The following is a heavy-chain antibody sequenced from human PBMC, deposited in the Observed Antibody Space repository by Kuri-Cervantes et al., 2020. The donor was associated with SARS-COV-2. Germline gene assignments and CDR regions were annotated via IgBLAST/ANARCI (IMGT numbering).Heavy chain of an antibody. CDR3: ARGGEDFVQETRNWFEP. D-gene: IGHD2-8*01. CDR2: ISGGST. CDR1: GFTVSSNE. V-gene: IGHV3-38-3*01. Sequence: GGSLRLSCAASGFTVSSNEMSWVRQAPGKGLEWVSSISGGSTYYADSRKGRFTISRDNAKNSLFLQMNSLRADDTAVYYCARGGEDFVQETRNWFEPWGRGTQVTVSS. J-gene: IGHJ5*02.